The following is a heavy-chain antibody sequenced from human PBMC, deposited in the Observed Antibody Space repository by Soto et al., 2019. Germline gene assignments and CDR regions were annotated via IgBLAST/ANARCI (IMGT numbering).Heavy chain of an antibody. J-gene: IGHJ4*02. CDR1: DGYFSGHY. CDR3: ARGLLRSGYSYGYRHFDY. D-gene: IGHD5-18*01. Sequence: SETLSLTCTVYDGYFSGHYWSWIRQPPGKGLEWIGEINHSGSTNHNPSLKSRVTISVDTSKNQFSLKLSSVTAADTAVYYCARGLLRSGYSYGYRHFDYWGQGTLVTVSS. CDR2: INHSGST. V-gene: IGHV4-34*01.